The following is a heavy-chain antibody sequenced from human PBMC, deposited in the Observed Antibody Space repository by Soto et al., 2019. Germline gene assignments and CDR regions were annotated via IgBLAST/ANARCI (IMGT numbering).Heavy chain of an antibody. Sequence: SETLSLTCTVSGESISSGDHYWSWVRQSPGEGLEWIGFIYYSGNTYYNPSLKSRVSMSVDTSNNQFSLKLNSVTAADTAVYYCARDAGYCNSVSCYPYNMDVWGQGNTVTVSS. CDR1: GESISSGDHY. V-gene: IGHV4-30-4*01. CDR3: ARDAGYCNSVSCYPYNMDV. J-gene: IGHJ6*02. D-gene: IGHD2-15*01. CDR2: IYYSGNT.